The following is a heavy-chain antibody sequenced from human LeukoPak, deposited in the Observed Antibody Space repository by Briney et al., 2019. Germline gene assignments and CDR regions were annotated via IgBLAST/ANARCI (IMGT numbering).Heavy chain of an antibody. Sequence: GESLKISCKGSGYSFTSYWIGWVRQMAGKGLEWMGIIYPGDSDTRYSPSFQGQVTISADKSISTAYLQWSSLKASDTAMYYYARPDCSSTSCYVDYWGQGTLVTVSS. V-gene: IGHV5-51*01. CDR3: ARPDCSSTSCYVDY. CDR1: GYSFTSYW. J-gene: IGHJ4*02. D-gene: IGHD2-2*01. CDR2: IYPGDSDT.